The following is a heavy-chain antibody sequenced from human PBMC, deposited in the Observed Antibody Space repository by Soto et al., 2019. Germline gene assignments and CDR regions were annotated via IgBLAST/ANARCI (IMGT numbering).Heavy chain of an antibody. D-gene: IGHD6-19*01. Sequence: PGESLKISCKGSGYSFTSYWIGWVRQMPGKGLEWMGIIYPGDSDTRYSPSFQGQVTISADKSISTAYLQWSSLKASDTAMYYCARLIAVAVGYYYYGMDVWGQGTTVTAP. V-gene: IGHV5-51*03. CDR1: GYSFTSYW. CDR3: ARLIAVAVGYYYYGMDV. CDR2: IYPGDSDT. J-gene: IGHJ6*02.